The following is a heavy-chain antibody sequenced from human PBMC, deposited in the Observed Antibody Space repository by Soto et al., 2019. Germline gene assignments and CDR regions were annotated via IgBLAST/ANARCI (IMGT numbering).Heavy chain of an antibody. D-gene: IGHD1-7*01. J-gene: IGHJ4*02. V-gene: IGHV4-59*01. CDR3: ARDNGNYDLDF. Sequence: WIWIRQPPGQGLEWIGYVYYSGSTSYNPSLKSRVTISLDMSKSQFSLNLSSVTAADTAFYYCARDNGNYDLDFWGQGSLVTVSS. CDR2: VYYSGST.